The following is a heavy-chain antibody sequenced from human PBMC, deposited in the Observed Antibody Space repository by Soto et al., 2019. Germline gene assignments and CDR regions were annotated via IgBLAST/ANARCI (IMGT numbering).Heavy chain of an antibody. J-gene: IGHJ5*02. CDR1: GGTFSSYT. CDR3: ARDLPLAAHTTNWFDP. V-gene: IGHV1-69*08. CDR2: IIPILGIA. Sequence: QVQLVQSGAEVKKSGSSVKVSCKASGGTFSSYTISWVRQAPGQGLEWMGRIIPILGIANYAQKFQGRVTITADKSTSTAYMELSSLRSEDTAVYYCARDLPLAAHTTNWFDPWGQGTLVTVSS. D-gene: IGHD2-15*01.